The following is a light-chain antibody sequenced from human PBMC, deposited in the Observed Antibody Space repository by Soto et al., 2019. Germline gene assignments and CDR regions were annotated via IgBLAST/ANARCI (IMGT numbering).Light chain of an antibody. V-gene: IGLV2-14*01. CDR3: SSSTSSSTPYV. CDR1: SSDVGAYNY. J-gene: IGLJ1*01. CDR2: DVS. Sequence: VLTQPASVSGSPGQSITISCTGTSSDVGAYNYVSWYQQQPGKVPKLMIYDVSNRPSGVSNRFSGSKSGNTASLTISGLQAEDEADYYCSSSTSSSTPYVFGTGTKVTVL.